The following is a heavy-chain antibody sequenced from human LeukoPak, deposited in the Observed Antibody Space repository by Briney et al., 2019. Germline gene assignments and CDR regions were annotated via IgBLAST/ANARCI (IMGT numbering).Heavy chain of an antibody. CDR1: GSTFNTNG. CDR3: VKLVGSVPPDG. V-gene: IGHV3-48*04. CDR2: INSVGGTT. J-gene: IGHJ3*01. D-gene: IGHD2-15*01. Sequence: GGSLNLSFAAPGSTFNTNGRNWSRKAPGGGRKWISYINSVGGTTFYADSVKGRFTISRDNAKNSVYLQMNSLRVEDTAIYYCVKLVGSVPPDGWGQGTLVTVSS.